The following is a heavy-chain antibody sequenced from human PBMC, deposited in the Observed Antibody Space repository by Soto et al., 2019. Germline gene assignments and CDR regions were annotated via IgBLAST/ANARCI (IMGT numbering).Heavy chain of an antibody. CDR3: ARDFFDSSDYTTNWFDP. CDR2: IYHTGNA. V-gene: IGHV4-59*04. J-gene: IGHJ5*02. D-gene: IGHD3-22*01. CDR1: GGSISSHY. Sequence: SETLSLTCTVSGGSISSHYWSWIRQPPGKGLEWIGYIYHTGNAYYNPSLKGRVTISVDTSKNQFSLKLTSVTAADAALYYCARDFFDSSDYTTNWFDPWGQGTLVTVSS.